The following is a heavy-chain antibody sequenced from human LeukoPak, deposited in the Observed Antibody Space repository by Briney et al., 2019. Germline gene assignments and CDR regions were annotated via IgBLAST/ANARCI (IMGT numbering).Heavy chain of an antibody. Sequence: GGSLRLSCAASGFTFSSYAMSWVRQAPGKGLEWVSAISGSGGSTYYADSVKGRFTISRDNSKNTRYLQMNSLRAEDTAVYYCAASGYSSGWYYYWGQGTLVTVSS. CDR2: ISGSGGST. CDR3: AASGYSSGWYYY. J-gene: IGHJ4*02. CDR1: GFTFSSYA. D-gene: IGHD6-19*01. V-gene: IGHV3-23*01.